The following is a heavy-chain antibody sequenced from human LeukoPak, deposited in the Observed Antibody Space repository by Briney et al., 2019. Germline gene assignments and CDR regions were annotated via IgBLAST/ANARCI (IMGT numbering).Heavy chain of an antibody. V-gene: IGHV3-13*01. CDR3: ARAEGSGSSGYYYYGMDV. CDR2: IGSAGDT. J-gene: IGHJ6*02. D-gene: IGHD3-10*01. Sequence: GGSLRLSCAASGFTFSSYGMHWVRQATGKGLEWVSAIGSAGDTYYPGSVKGRFTISRENAKNSLYLQMNGLRAGDTAVYYCARAEGSGSSGYYYYGMDVWGQGTTVTVSS. CDR1: GFTFSSYG.